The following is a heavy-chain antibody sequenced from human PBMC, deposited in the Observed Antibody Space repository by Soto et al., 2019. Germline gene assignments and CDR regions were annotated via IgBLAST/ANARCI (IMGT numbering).Heavy chain of an antibody. CDR3: ARVGGSIKGWFDP. Sequence: SETLSLTCTVSGGSISSYYWSWIRQPPGKGLEWIGYIYYSGSTNYNPSLKSRVTISVDTSKNQFSLKLSSVTAADTAVYYCARVGGSIKGWFDPWGQGTLVTVSS. D-gene: IGHD2-15*01. V-gene: IGHV4-59*01. CDR2: IYYSGST. CDR1: GGSISSYY. J-gene: IGHJ5*02.